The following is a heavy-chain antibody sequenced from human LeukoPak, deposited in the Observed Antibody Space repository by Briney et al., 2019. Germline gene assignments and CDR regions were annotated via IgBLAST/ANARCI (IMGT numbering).Heavy chain of an antibody. V-gene: IGHV4-59*01. CDR3: ARASDYDFWSGGDWFDP. CDR1: GGSISSYY. Sequence: PSETLSLTCTVSGGSISSYYWSWIRQPPGKGPEWIGYIYYSGSTNYNPSLKSRVTISVDTSKNQFSLKLSSVTAADTAVYYCARASDYDFWSGGDWFDPWGQGTLVTVSS. J-gene: IGHJ5*02. CDR2: IYYSGST. D-gene: IGHD3-3*01.